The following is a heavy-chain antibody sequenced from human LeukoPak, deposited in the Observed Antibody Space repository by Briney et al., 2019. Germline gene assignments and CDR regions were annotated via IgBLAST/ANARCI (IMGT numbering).Heavy chain of an antibody. J-gene: IGHJ4*02. Sequence: PGGSLRLSCAASGFTFSSYTMNWVRQAPGKGLEWVANIKGDGSEKNYVDSVKGRFSISRDNAKNSLYLEMNSLRAEDTGVYYCAKEGDWNLDYWGQGALVTVSS. CDR3: AKEGDWNLDY. D-gene: IGHD1-1*01. CDR1: GFTFSSYT. CDR2: IKGDGSEK. V-gene: IGHV3-7*04.